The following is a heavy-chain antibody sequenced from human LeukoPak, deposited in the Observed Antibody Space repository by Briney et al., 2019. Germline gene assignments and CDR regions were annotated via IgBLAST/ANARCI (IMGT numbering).Heavy chain of an antibody. Sequence: GGSLRLSCAASGFTFSSYAMSWVRQAPGKGLEWVSGISGSGSRTYYADSAKGRFTISRDNPKNTLYLQMNSLRAEDTAVYYCAKGVYCSSTSCYTGMDVWGQGTTVTVSS. CDR3: AKGVYCSSTSCYTGMDV. D-gene: IGHD2-2*02. J-gene: IGHJ6*02. CDR1: GFTFSSYA. V-gene: IGHV3-23*01. CDR2: ISGSGSRT.